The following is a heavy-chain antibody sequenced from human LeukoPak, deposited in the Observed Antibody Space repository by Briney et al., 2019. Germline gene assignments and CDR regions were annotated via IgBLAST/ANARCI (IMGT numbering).Heavy chain of an antibody. Sequence: PGGSLRLSCAASGFTFSSYDMNWVRQAPGKGLEWVSYITGSSSTMYYADSVKGRFTISRDNAKNSLYLQMNSLRDEDTAVYYCARESAYIPSSFDYWGQGILVTVSS. J-gene: IGHJ4*02. CDR3: ARESAYIPSSFDY. CDR1: GFTFSSYD. D-gene: IGHD1-1*01. V-gene: IGHV3-48*02. CDR2: ITGSSSTM.